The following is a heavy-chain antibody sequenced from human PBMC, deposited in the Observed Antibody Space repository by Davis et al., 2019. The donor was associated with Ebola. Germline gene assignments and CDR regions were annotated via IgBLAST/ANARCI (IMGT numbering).Heavy chain of an antibody. CDR1: GYIFTSYA. D-gene: IGHD4-11*01. J-gene: IGHJ6*02. Sequence: AASVKVSCKASGYIFTSYAMHWVRQAPGQRLEWMGWINAGNGDTKYSQKFQGRVTITADKSTSTAYMELSSLRSEDTAVYYCARDENSNYGFYYYGMDVWGQGTTVTVSS. V-gene: IGHV1-3*01. CDR2: INAGNGDT. CDR3: ARDENSNYGFYYYGMDV.